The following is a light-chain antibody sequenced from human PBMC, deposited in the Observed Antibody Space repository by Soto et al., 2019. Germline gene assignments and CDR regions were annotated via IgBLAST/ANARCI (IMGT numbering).Light chain of an antibody. CDR3: QQYGGSPIT. CDR2: GAS. Sequence: EIVLTQSPGTLSLSPGERATLSCRASQSVSNNYLAWYQQNPGQAPRLLIYGASSRATGIPDRFSGSGSGTDFTLTIIRLEPEDFAVYYCQQYGGSPITFGQGTRLEIK. CDR1: QSVSNNY. V-gene: IGKV3-20*01. J-gene: IGKJ5*01.